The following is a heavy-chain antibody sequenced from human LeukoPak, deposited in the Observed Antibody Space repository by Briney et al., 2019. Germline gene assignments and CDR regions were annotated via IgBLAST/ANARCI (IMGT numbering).Heavy chain of an antibody. D-gene: IGHD3-22*01. V-gene: IGHV3-23*01. CDR2: IRDSGGRT. J-gene: IGHJ4*02. Sequence: GGSLRLSCAVSGITLSNYGMSWVRQAPGKGLEWVAGIRDSGGRTNYADSVKGRFTISRDNPKNTLYLQMNSLRAEDTAVYFCAKRGVVIRVILVGFHKEAYYFDSWGQGALVTVSS. CDR3: AKRGVVIRVILVGFHKEAYYFDS. CDR1: GITLSNYG.